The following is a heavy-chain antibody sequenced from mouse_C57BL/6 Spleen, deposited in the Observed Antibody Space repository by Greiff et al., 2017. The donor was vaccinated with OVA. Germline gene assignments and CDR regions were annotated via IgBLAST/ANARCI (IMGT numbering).Heavy chain of an antibody. J-gene: IGHJ1*03. CDR2: VDPSDSET. D-gene: IGHD1-1*01. V-gene: IGHV1-52*01. CDR1: GYTFTSYW. CDR3: ARGAYVWYFDV. Sequence: QVQLQQPGAELVRPGSSVKLSCKASGYTFTSYWMHWVKQRPIQGLEWIGNVDPSDSETHYNQKFKDKATLTVDKSSSTAYMQLSSLTSEDSAVYYCARGAYVWYFDVWGTGTTVTVSS.